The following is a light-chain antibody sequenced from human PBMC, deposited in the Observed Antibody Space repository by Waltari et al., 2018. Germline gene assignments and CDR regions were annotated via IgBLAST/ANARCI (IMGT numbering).Light chain of an antibody. Sequence: QSVLTQPPSASGTPGQRVTLPCSGSSSNIGSKYVYWYQQLPGTAPQLLIYRNTQRPSGVPDRFSGSKSGTSASLAISGLRSEDEADYYCAAWDDSLSVYVFGTGTKVTVL. CDR3: AAWDDSLSVYV. CDR1: SSNIGSKY. J-gene: IGLJ1*01. CDR2: RNT. V-gene: IGLV1-47*01.